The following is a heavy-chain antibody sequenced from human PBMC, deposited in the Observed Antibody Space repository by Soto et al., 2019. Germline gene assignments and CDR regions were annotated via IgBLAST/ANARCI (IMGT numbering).Heavy chain of an antibody. CDR1: GGSISSGGYY. CDR3: AGDISPSNYYYFGMDV. CDR2: IYYSGST. D-gene: IGHD3-3*02. Sequence: QVQLQESGPGLVKPSQTLSLTCTVSGGSISSGGYYWSWIRQHPGKGLEWIGYIYYSGSTYYNPSLKSRVTISVDTSKNQFSLKLSSVTAADTAVYYCAGDISPSNYYYFGMDVWGQGTTVTVSS. J-gene: IGHJ6*02. V-gene: IGHV4-31*03.